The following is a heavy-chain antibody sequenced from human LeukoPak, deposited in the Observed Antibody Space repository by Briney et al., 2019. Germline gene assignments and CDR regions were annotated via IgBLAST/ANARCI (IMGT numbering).Heavy chain of an antibody. V-gene: IGHV3-21*01. CDR3: ARDSPSDNGYFVY. D-gene: IGHD1-1*01. CDR1: GFTFSSYN. CDR2: ISSSSTYL. Sequence: PGGSLRLSCAASGFTFSSYNMNWVRQAPGKGLEWVSSISSSSTYLYYADSVKGRLTISRDNANNSLYLQTNSLRAEDTAVYYCARDSPSDNGYFVYWGQGTLVTVSS. J-gene: IGHJ4*02.